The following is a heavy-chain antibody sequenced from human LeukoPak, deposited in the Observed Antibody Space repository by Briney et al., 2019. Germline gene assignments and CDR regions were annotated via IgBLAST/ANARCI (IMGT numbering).Heavy chain of an antibody. V-gene: IGHV4-59*01. CDR2: IYYSGST. CDR1: GGSISSYY. D-gene: IGHD6-13*01. J-gene: IGHJ4*02. CDR3: ARGYSSSWYVDY. Sequence: SETLSLTCTVSGGSISSYYWSWIRQPPGKGLEWIGYIYYSGSTNYDPSLKSRVTISVDTSKNQFSLELSSVTAADTTVYYCARGYSSSWYVDYWGQGTLVTVSS.